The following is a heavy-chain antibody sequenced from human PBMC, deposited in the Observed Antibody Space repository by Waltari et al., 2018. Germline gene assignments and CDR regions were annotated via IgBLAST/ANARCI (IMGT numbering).Heavy chain of an antibody. D-gene: IGHD4-17*01. CDR2: TYYSGST. Sequence: QVQLQESGPGLVKPSETLSLTCTVSGGSISSYSWSWIRQPPGKGLEWIGYTYYSGSTNYNPSLKSRVTISVDTSKNQFSLKLSSVTAADTAVYYCARGGVYGDSRPYYFDYWGQGTLVTVSS. V-gene: IGHV4-59*01. CDR1: GGSISSYS. J-gene: IGHJ4*02. CDR3: ARGGVYGDSRPYYFDY.